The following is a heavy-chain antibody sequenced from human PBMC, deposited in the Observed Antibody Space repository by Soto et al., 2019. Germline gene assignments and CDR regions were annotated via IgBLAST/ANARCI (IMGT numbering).Heavy chain of an antibody. CDR1: GFTFSSYA. CDR3: AKNPEGSGWYPLWFDP. J-gene: IGHJ5*02. D-gene: IGHD6-19*01. Sequence: SLRLSCAASGFTFSSYAMSWVRQAPGKGLEWVSAISGSGGSTYYADSVKGRFTISRDNSKNALYLQMNSLRAEDTAVYYCAKNPEGSGWYPLWFDPWGQGTLVTVSS. CDR2: ISGSGGST. V-gene: IGHV3-23*01.